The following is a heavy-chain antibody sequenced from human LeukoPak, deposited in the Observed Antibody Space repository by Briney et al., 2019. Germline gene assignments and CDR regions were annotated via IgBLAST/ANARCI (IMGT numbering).Heavy chain of an antibody. J-gene: IGHJ4*02. Sequence: SETLSLTCTVSGGSISSSSYYWGWIRQPPGKGLEWIGSIYYSGSTYYNPSLKSRFTISVDTSKNQFSLRLSSVTAADTAVYYCARDNGDHYDSSGYWYYWGQGTLVTVSS. V-gene: IGHV4-39*07. CDR1: GGSISSSSYY. CDR3: ARDNGDHYDSSGYWYY. D-gene: IGHD3-22*01. CDR2: IYYSGST.